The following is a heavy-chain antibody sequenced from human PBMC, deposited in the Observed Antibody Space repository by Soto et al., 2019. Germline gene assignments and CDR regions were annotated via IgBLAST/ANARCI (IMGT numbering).Heavy chain of an antibody. CDR1: GFTVSSNY. V-gene: IGHV3-66*01. CDR3: ARVRGIAVAGTDNNGAFDI. CDR2: IYSGGST. J-gene: IGHJ3*02. D-gene: IGHD6-19*01. Sequence: EVQLVESGGGLVQPGGSLRLSCAASGFTVSSNYMSWVRQAPGKGLEWVSVIYSGGSTYYADSVKGRFTISRDNSKNTLYLQMNSPSAEDAAVYYCARVRGIAVAGTDNNGAFDIWGQGTMVTVSS.